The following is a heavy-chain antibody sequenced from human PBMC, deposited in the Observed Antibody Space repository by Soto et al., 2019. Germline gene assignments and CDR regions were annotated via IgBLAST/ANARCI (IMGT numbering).Heavy chain of an antibody. V-gene: IGHV3-11*05. J-gene: IGHJ4*02. CDR1: GFTFNDYY. CDR2: ISTTGSYT. CDR3: ARIVGARLNDY. Sequence: QVQLVESGGGLVKPGGSLRLSCAASGFTFNDYYMTWFRQAPGKGLGWVSCISTTGSYTNYADSVKGQFTVSRDNANNSMYLQMNSLRDEDTAVYYCARIVGARLNDYWGQGTLVTVSS. D-gene: IGHD1-26*01.